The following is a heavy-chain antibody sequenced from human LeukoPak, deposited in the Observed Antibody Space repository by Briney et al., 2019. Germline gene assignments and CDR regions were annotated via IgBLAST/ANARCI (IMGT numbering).Heavy chain of an antibody. CDR1: GFTFDDYA. CDR3: AKAQLHDYGGNFPPDY. V-gene: IGHV3-43D*03. D-gene: IGHD4-23*01. CDR2: ISWDGGST. Sequence: GGSLRLSCAASGFTFDDYAMHWVRQAPGKGLEWVSLISWDGGSTYYADSVKGRFTISRDNSKNSLYLQMNSLRAEDTALYYCAKAQLHDYGGNFPPDYWGQGTLVTVSS. J-gene: IGHJ4*02.